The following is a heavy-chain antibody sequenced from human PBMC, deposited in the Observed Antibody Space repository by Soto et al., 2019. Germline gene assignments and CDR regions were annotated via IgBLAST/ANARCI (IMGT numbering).Heavy chain of an antibody. D-gene: IGHD6-13*01. J-gene: IGHJ5*02. Sequence: PSETLSLTCAVYGGSFSGYYWSWIRQPPGKGLEWIGEINHSGSTNYNPSLKSRVTISVDTSKNQFSLKLSSVTAADTAVYYCARGSIAAAGTRWFDPRGQETLVTVSS. CDR1: GGSFSGYY. V-gene: IGHV4-34*01. CDR2: INHSGST. CDR3: ARGSIAAAGTRWFDP.